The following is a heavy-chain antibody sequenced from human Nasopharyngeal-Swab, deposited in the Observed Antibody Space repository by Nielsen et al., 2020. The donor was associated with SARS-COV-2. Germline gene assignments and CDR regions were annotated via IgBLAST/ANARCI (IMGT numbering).Heavy chain of an antibody. CDR3: ARVLGEQWLVNYYHYMDV. J-gene: IGHJ6*03. D-gene: IGHD6-19*01. V-gene: IGHV4-30-4*01. Sequence: WIRQPPGKGLEWIGYIYYSGSTYYNPSLKSRVTISVDTSKNQFSLKLSSVTAADTAVYYCARVLGEQWLVNYYHYMDVWGKGTTVTVSS. CDR2: IYYSGST.